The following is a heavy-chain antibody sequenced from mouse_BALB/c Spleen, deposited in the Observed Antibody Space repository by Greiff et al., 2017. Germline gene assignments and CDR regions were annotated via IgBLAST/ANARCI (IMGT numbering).Heavy chain of an antibody. J-gene: IGHJ4*01. CDR1: GFTFSSYY. CDR3: ARHEDGYDDAMDY. Sequence: DVQLVESGGGLVKLGGSLKLSCAASGFTFSSYYMSWVRQTPEKRLELVAAINSNGGSTYYPDTVKGRFTISRDNAKNTLYLQMSSLKSEDTALYYCARHEDGYDDAMDYWGQGTSVTVSS. V-gene: IGHV5-6-2*01. CDR2: INSNGGST. D-gene: IGHD2-2*01.